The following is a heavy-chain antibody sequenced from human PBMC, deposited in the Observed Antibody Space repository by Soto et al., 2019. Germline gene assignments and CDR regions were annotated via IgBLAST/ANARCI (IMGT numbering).Heavy chain of an antibody. J-gene: IGHJ6*02. CDR1: GGTFSSYA. CDR2: IIPIFGTA. V-gene: IGHV1-69*13. Sequence: SVKVSCKASGGTFSSYAISWVRQAPGQGLEWMGGIIPIFGTANYAQKFQGRVTITADESTSTAYMELSSLRSEDTAVYYCARDPSIAALYYGMDVWGQGTTVTVSS. CDR3: ARDPSIAALYYGMDV. D-gene: IGHD6-6*01.